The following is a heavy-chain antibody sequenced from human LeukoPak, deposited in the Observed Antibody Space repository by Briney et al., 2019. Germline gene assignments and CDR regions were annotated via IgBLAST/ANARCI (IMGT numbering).Heavy chain of an antibody. J-gene: IGHJ4*02. V-gene: IGHV3-48*02. CDR2: ISPGSGAM. CDR1: GLSFSNRG. Sequence: GGSLRLSCGASGLSFSNRGMIWVRQAPGRGLEWISYISPGSGAMYYADSVKGRFTVSRDDATNTLFLQMNSLRDEDAAVYHCARVGGPKVLRMYFDCWGQGTLVTVSS. CDR3: ARVGGPKVLRMYFDC. D-gene: IGHD1-26*01.